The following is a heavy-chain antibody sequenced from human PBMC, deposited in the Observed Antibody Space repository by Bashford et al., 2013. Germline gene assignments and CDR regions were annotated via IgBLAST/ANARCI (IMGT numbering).Heavy chain of an antibody. CDR2: ISAYNGDT. Sequence: ASVKVSCKASGYTFTSYGISWVRQAPGQGLEWMGWISAYNGDTNYAQKVQGRVTMTTDTSTSTAYMELRSLRSDDTAVYYCARDGTYYGQNLYYYGMDVWGRGTTVTVSS. CDR1: GYTFTSYG. V-gene: IGHV1-18*04. CDR3: ARDGTYYGQNLYYYGMDV. J-gene: IGHJ6*02. D-gene: IGHD3-10*01.